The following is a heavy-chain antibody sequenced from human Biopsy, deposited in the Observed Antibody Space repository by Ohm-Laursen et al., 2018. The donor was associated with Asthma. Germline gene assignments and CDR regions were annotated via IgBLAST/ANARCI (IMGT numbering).Heavy chain of an antibody. Sequence: TLSLTCTVSYRSLPSGGYYWTWIRQPPGKGLEWIRFLYYSGSTYYNPSLKSRVSISIDTSKNQFSLKLSSVTAADTAVYYCARAQDYYDSRGYYRSFDYWGQGTLVTVSS. CDR1: YRSLPSGGYY. V-gene: IGHV4-31*03. CDR3: ARAQDYYDSRGYYRSFDY. CDR2: LYYSGST. D-gene: IGHD3-22*01. J-gene: IGHJ4*02.